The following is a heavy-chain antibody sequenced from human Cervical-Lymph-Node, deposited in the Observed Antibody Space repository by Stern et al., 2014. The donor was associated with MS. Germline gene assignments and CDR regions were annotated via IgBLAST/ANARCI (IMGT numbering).Heavy chain of an antibody. D-gene: IGHD4-17*01. J-gene: IGHJ4*02. CDR1: GFTVNDYS. Sequence: DVQLVESGGGLVQPGRSLRLSCAASGFTVNDYSMHWVRQAPGKGLEWVSGISWDGGSTEYAASVKGRFAISRDNARNSLFLHMNSLRPEDTAFYYCTKTTVTTRPFEYWGQGILVTVSS. CDR2: ISWDGGST. CDR3: TKTTVTTRPFEY. V-gene: IGHV3-9*01.